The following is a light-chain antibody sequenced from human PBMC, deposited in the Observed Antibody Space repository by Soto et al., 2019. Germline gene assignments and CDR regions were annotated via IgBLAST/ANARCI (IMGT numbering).Light chain of an antibody. CDR1: QSVSSY. Sequence: EIALTQSPATLSLSPGERATLSCRASQSVSSYLAWYQQKPGQAPRLLIYDTSNRATGIPARFSGSGSGTDFTFTISILEPEDFAVYYCQQRSNWPLTFGGGTKGEIK. CDR3: QQRSNWPLT. CDR2: DTS. V-gene: IGKV3-11*01. J-gene: IGKJ4*01.